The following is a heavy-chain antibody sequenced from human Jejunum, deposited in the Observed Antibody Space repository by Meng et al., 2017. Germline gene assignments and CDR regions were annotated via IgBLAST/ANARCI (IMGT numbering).Heavy chain of an antibody. V-gene: IGHV1-2*06. D-gene: IGHD3-22*01. CDR2: INSNTGST. J-gene: IGHJ4*02. CDR1: GLTFTGHH. Sequence: QVQADQSGAEVKETGALLKVSCKAPGLTFTGHHMHWVRQVPGQGFEWMGRINSNTGSTNYAQRFKGRFTVTSDYMELSRLTSDDTAVYYCARVPYYYDNGGYYYRWGQGTLVTVSS. CDR3: ARVPYYYDNGGYYYR.